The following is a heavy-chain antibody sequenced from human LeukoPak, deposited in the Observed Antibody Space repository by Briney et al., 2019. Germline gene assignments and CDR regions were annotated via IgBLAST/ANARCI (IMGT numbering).Heavy chain of an antibody. CDR2: FIPIFVTA. D-gene: IGHD6-13*01. J-gene: IGHJ4*02. CDR3: STVEAAAGNPFDY. Sequence: SVKLSCNASGGTFSSYAISWVRQSPGQGLEWRGGFIPIFVTAISAQKYQGRVTITADESTSTAYMELSSLRSEDTAVYYCSTVEAAAGNPFDYWGQGTLVTVSS. V-gene: IGHV1-69*13. CDR1: GGTFSSYA.